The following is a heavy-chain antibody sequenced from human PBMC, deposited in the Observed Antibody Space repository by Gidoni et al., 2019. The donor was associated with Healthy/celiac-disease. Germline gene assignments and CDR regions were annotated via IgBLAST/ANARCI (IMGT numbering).Heavy chain of an antibody. CDR3: ARLPFGVQYFQH. Sequence: QLQLQESGPGLVKPSETLSLTCTVSGGSISSSSYYWGWIRQPPGKGLEWIGSIYYSGSTYYNPSLKSRVTISVDTSKNQFSLKLSSVTAADTAVYYCARLPFGVQYFQHWGQGTLVTVSS. CDR1: GGSISSSSYY. J-gene: IGHJ1*01. V-gene: IGHV4-39*01. CDR2: IYYSGST. D-gene: IGHD3-3*01.